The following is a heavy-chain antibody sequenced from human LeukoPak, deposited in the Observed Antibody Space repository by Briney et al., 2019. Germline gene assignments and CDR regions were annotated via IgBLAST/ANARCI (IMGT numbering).Heavy chain of an antibody. V-gene: IGHV1-69*06. CDR2: IIPIFGTA. Sequence: ASVKVSCKASGGTFSSYAISWVRQAPGQGLEWMGGIIPIFGTANYAQKFQGRVTITADKSTSTAYMELSSLRSEDTAVYYCARDDGDYYPRYYYYYMDVWGKGTTVTVSS. D-gene: IGHD4-17*01. CDR1: GGTFSSYA. J-gene: IGHJ6*03. CDR3: ARDDGDYYPRYYYYYMDV.